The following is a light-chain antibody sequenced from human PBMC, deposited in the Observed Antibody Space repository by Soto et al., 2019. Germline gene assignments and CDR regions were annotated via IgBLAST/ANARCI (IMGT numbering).Light chain of an antibody. V-gene: IGKV3-20*01. Sequence: EIVLTQSPGTLSLSPRERATLSCRASQSVNSEYLAWYQQKPGQAPRLLIYGASIRATGIPDRFSGSGSGTDFTLSISSLEPEDFASYYCQQYGNSPITFGQGTRLE. CDR1: QSVNSEY. CDR3: QQYGNSPIT. J-gene: IGKJ5*01. CDR2: GAS.